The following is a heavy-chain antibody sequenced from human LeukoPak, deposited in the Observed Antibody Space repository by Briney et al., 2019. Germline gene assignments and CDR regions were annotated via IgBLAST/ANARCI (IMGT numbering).Heavy chain of an antibody. D-gene: IGHD2-2*02. Sequence: SETLSLTCTVSGYSISGGNYYWGWIRQPPGKGLEWIGSIYDTGNTYYNPSLKSRVTISVDTSKNQFSLKLSFVTAADTAVYYCAGQIGYCSSTSCYIAGDAFDIWGQGTMVTVSS. V-gene: IGHV4-39*07. J-gene: IGHJ3*02. CDR2: IYDTGNT. CDR1: GYSISGGNYY. CDR3: AGQIGYCSSTSCYIAGDAFDI.